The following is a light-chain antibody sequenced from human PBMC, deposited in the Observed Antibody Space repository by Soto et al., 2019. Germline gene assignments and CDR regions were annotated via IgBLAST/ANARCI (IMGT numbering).Light chain of an antibody. CDR1: QTIIRY. CDR2: AAS. J-gene: IGKJ3*01. CDR3: QQSYSTLFT. Sequence: DIQMTQSPSSLSASVGDRVTITCRASQTIIRYLNWYQQKPGRAPNLLIYAASSLHTGVPSRFSDSGSGTEFTLTLSSLQPEDSATYYCQQSYSTLFTFGPGTRVEIK. V-gene: IGKV1-39*01.